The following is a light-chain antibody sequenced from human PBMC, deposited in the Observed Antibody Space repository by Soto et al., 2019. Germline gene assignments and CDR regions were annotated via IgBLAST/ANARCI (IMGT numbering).Light chain of an antibody. CDR3: QQYYSYPRT. CDR1: QGISSY. CDR2: AAS. V-gene: IGKV1-8*01. Sequence: AIRMTQSPSSFSASTGDRVTITCRASQGISSYLAWYQQKPGKAPKLLIYAASTLQSGVPSRFSGSGSGTYVTLTISCLQSEDFATYYCQQYYSYPRTFGPGTKVDIK. J-gene: IGKJ3*01.